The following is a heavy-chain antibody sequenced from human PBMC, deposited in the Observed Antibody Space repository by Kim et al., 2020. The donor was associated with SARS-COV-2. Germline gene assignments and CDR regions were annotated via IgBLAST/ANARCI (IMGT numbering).Heavy chain of an antibody. J-gene: IGHJ5*02. D-gene: IGHD6-19*01. CDR3: ASSGGPGWFDP. V-gene: IGHV4-4*02. Sequence: TNYNPSLKSRVTISVDKSKNQFSLKLSSVTAADTAVYYCASSGGPGWFDPWGQGTLVTVSS. CDR2: T.